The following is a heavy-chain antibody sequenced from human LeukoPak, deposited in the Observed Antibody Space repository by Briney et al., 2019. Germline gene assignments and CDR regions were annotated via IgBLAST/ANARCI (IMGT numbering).Heavy chain of an antibody. CDR1: GGFVSTYY. V-gene: IGHV4-59*02. D-gene: IGHD2-15*01. J-gene: IGHJ2*01. Sequence: SETLSLTCTVSGGFVSTYYWSWIRQSPGKGLEWIGYKYYSGNTNYSPSLQSRVTISVDTSTNQVFLQLTSVTAADTAVYYCARGGGGYYSHWHFDLWGRGILVSVSS. CDR2: KYYSGNT. CDR3: ARGGGGYYSHWHFDL.